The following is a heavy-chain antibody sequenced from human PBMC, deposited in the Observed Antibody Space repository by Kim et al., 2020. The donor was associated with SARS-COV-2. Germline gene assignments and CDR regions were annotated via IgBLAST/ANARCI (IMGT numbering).Heavy chain of an antibody. CDR1: GFTFSSYA. Sequence: GGSLRLSCAASGFTFSSYAMRWVRQAPGKGLEWVSAISCSGGSTYYADSVKGRFTISRDNSKNTLYLQMNSLRAEDTAVYYCAKGQSGVNMGAATYYGGGLDAWGQGTTVTVSS. CDR3: AKGQSGVNMGAATYYGGGLDA. CDR2: ISCSGGST. V-gene: IGHV3-23*01. D-gene: IGHD3-10*01. J-gene: IGHJ5*02.